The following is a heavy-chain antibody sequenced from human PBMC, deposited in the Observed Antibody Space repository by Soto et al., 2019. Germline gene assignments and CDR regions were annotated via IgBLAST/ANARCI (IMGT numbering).Heavy chain of an antibody. V-gene: IGHV3-64*01. Sequence: PGGALKLSCASPGVTFSSYSMHLGRPAPGKGLEYVSAISSNGGSTYYANSVKGRFTISRDNSKNTLYLQMGSLRAEDMAVYYCARGGATYYYDSSGYPDGVWGQGTTVTVSS. CDR2: ISSNGGST. J-gene: IGHJ6*02. CDR3: ARGGATYYYDSSGYPDGV. CDR1: GVTFSSYS. D-gene: IGHD3-22*01.